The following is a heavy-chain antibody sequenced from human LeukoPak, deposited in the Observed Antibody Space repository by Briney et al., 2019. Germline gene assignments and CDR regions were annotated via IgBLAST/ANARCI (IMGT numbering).Heavy chain of an antibody. CDR1: GYTFTGYY. D-gene: IGHD6-19*01. CDR3: ATGTEAVARNYYYYYYGMDV. CDR2: INPNSGDT. J-gene: IGHJ6*02. Sequence: ASVKVSCKASGYTFTGYYMHWVRQAPGQGLEWMGWINPNSGDTNYAQKFQGRVTMTRDTSISTAYMELSSLRSEDTAVYYCATGTEAVARNYYYYYYGMDVWGQGTTVTVSS. V-gene: IGHV1-2*02.